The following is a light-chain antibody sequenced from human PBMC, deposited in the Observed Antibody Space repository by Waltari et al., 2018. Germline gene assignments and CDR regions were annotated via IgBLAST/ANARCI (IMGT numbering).Light chain of an antibody. Sequence: QSALTQPRSVSGSPGQSVTISCTGTSSDVGGYNHVSWYQQHPGKAPKLMIYDVNKRPSGCPDRFSGSKSGNTASLTISGLQAEDEADYSCCSYTGSYTYVVFGGGTKLTVL. CDR3: CSYTGSYTYVV. V-gene: IGLV2-11*01. J-gene: IGLJ2*01. CDR2: DVN. CDR1: SSDVGGYNH.